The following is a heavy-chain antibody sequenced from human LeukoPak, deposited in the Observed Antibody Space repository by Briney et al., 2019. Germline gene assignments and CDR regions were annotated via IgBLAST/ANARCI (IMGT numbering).Heavy chain of an antibody. CDR3: ARSETGDWWYFDL. CDR2: INPNSGGT. CDR1: GYTFTGYY. Sequence: ASMKVSCKASGYTFTGYYMHWVRQAPGQGLEWMGRINPNSGGTNYAQKFQGRVTMTRDTSISTGYMELSRLRSDDTAVYYCARSETGDWWYFDLWGRGTLVTVSS. V-gene: IGHV1-2*06. J-gene: IGHJ2*01. D-gene: IGHD7-27*01.